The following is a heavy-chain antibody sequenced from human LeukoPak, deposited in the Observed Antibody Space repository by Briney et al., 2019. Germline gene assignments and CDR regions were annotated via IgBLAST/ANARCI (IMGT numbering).Heavy chain of an antibody. CDR3: ARDVLGIVVVTATHFDY. D-gene: IGHD2-21*02. V-gene: IGHV3-21*01. J-gene: IGHJ4*02. Sequence: GGSLRLSCAASGFSFSSYSMNWVRQAPGKGLEWVSSIVSSPSTYIYYADSVKGRFTISRDNAKNSLYLQMNSLRAEDTAVYYCARDVLGIVVVTATHFDYWGQGTLVTVSS. CDR2: IVSSPSTYI. CDR1: GFSFSSYS.